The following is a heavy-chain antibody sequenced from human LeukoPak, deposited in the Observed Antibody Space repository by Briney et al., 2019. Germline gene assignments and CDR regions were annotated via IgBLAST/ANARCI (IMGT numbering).Heavy chain of an antibody. D-gene: IGHD2-8*02. V-gene: IGHV5-51*01. CDR2: IYFDDYDT. CDR1: GYSFTSYW. Sequence: GESLKISCKGSGYSFTSYWIGWVRQMPGKGLEWMGIIYFDDYDTRYSPSFQGQDTISADKSINTAYLQWSSLKASDTAMYYCARRGVSGVWQRSGFDIWGQGTMVSVSS. CDR3: ARRGVSGVWQRSGFDI. J-gene: IGHJ3*02.